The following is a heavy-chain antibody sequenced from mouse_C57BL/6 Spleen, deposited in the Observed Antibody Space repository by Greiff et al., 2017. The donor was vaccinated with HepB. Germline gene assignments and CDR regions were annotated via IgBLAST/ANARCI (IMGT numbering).Heavy chain of an antibody. Sequence: QVQLKESGPGLVQPSQSLSITCTVSGFSLTSYGVHWVRQSPGKGLEWLGVIWSGGSTDYNAAFISRLSISKDNSKSQVFFKMNSLQADDTAIYYCACYYGSSYGYFDVWGTGTTVTVSS. CDR1: GFSLTSYG. V-gene: IGHV2-2*01. CDR3: ACYYGSSYGYFDV. D-gene: IGHD1-1*01. CDR2: IWSGGST. J-gene: IGHJ1*03.